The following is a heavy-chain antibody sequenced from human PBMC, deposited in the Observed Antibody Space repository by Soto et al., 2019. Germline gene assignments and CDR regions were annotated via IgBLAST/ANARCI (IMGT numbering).Heavy chain of an antibody. D-gene: IGHD4-17*01. CDR3: ARGNYNDYRSSFDF. CDR1: DDSISSDYYY. J-gene: IGHJ4*02. CDR2: IFYSGRT. Sequence: SETLSLTCTVSDDSISSDYYYWTWIRQPPGKALGWIGFIFYSGRTDYNPSLASRLTISVDTSKNIFSLNLNSVTAADTAVYFCARGNYNDYRSSFDFWGQGALVTVSS. V-gene: IGHV4-30-4*01.